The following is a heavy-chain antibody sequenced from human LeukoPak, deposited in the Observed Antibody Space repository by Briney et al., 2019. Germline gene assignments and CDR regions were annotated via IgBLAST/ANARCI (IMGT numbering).Heavy chain of an antibody. J-gene: IGHJ4*02. V-gene: IGHV3-30*18. D-gene: IGHD2-2*01. CDR3: AKDQGYEEAMTRGYFDY. Sequence: GGSLRLSCAASGFTFSSYGMHWVRHAPEKGVEGVADISYDESNKYYAHSVKGRFTISRDNSKNTLFLQMNSLRAEDTAVYYCAKDQGYEEAMTRGYFDYWGQGTLVTVSS. CDR1: GFTFSSYG. CDR2: ISYDESNK.